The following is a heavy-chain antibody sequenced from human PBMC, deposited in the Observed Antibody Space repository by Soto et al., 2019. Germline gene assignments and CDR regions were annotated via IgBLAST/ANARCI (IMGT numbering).Heavy chain of an antibody. D-gene: IGHD2-2*01. CDR1: GFTFSSYA. V-gene: IGHV3-23*01. CDR2: ISGSGGST. Sequence: GGSLRLSCAASGFTFSSYAMSWVRQAPGKGLEWVSAISGSGGSTYYADSVKGRFTISRDNSKNTLYLQMNSLRAEDTAVYYCAKPARVVPAAMGDAFDIWGQGTMVTVSS. CDR3: AKPARVVPAAMGDAFDI. J-gene: IGHJ3*02.